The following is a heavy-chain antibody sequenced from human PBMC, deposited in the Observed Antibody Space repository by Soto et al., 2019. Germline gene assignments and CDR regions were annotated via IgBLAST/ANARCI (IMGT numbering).Heavy chain of an antibody. CDR2: ISAYNGNT. Sequence: ASVKVSCKTSGYIFITHGVTWVRQAPGQGLEWMGWISAYNGNTNYAQKLQGRVTMTTDTSTSTAYMELRSLRSDDTAVYYCAREVFPGEFPTYIDYWGQGTLVTVSS. CDR1: GYIFITHG. CDR3: AREVFPGEFPTYIDY. D-gene: IGHD3-10*01. V-gene: IGHV1-18*01. J-gene: IGHJ4*02.